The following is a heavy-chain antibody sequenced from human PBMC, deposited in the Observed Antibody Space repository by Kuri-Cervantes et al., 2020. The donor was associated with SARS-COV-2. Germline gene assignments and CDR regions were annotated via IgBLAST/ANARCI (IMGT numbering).Heavy chain of an antibody. CDR3: ARKGGKSDAFDI. CDR1: GGTFSSYA. V-gene: IGHV1-69*13. J-gene: IGHJ3*02. CDR2: IIPIFGTA. D-gene: IGHD4-23*01. Sequence: SVKVSCKASGGTFSSYAISWVRQAPGQGLEWMGGIIPIFGTANYAQKFQGRVTITADESTSTAYMELSSLRSEDTAVYYCARKGGKSDAFDIWGQGTMVTVSS.